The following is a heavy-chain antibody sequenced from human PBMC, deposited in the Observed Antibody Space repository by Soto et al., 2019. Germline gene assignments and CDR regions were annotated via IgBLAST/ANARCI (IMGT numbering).Heavy chain of an antibody. Sequence: VASVKVSCKASGYTFTSYCISWVRQAPGQGLEWMGWISAYTGNTNYAQKFQGRVTMTTATSTTTAYMELRSLRSADTAVYVCARDSVLDILTGYYKGGAALDYWGQGTLVTVSS. CDR2: ISAYTGNT. CDR1: GYTFTSYC. J-gene: IGHJ4*02. D-gene: IGHD3-9*01. V-gene: IGHV1-18*04. CDR3: ARDSVLDILTGYYKGGAALDY.